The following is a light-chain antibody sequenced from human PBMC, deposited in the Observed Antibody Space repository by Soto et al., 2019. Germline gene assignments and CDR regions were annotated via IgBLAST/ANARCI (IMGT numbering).Light chain of an antibody. J-gene: IGKJ2*01. V-gene: IGKV3-20*01. Sequence: EIVLTQSPGTLSLSPGERATLSCRASQRISNSYLAWYQQQPGQAPRLLLYDASSRATGIPDRVSGSGSGTDFTLTISRLEPEDFAVYYCQQYARPPYAFGQGTKVDI. CDR3: QQYARPPYA. CDR2: DAS. CDR1: QRISNSY.